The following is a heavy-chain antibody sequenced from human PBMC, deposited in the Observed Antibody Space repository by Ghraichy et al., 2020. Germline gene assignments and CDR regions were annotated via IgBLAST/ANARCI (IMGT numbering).Heavy chain of an antibody. CDR2: IKQDGSEK. CDR1: GFSFSSYW. V-gene: IGHV3-7*01. D-gene: IGHD2-2*02. CDR3: ARDRRLYRSNNAFDI. J-gene: IGHJ3*02. Sequence: GGSLRLSCAASGFSFSSYWMSWVRQAPGKGLEWVANIKQDGSEKYSVDSVKGRFTISRDNAKNSLFLQMNSLRAEDTAIYYCARDRRLYRSNNAFDIWGQGTMVTVSS.